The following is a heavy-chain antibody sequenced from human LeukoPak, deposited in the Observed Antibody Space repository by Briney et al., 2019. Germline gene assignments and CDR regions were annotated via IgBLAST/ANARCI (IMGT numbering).Heavy chain of an antibody. V-gene: IGHV3-33*01. CDR2: IWSHGNTK. J-gene: IGHJ3*02. CDR3: ARDDSADDNAFDI. D-gene: IGHD3-9*01. CDR1: GFTFSSYG. Sequence: PGGSLRLSCAASGFTFSSYGMHWVRQAPGKGLEWVAVIWSHGNTKKYADSVEGRFTISRDNSKNTLYLEMDTLRAEDTALHYCARDDSADDNAFDIWGQGTMVTVSS.